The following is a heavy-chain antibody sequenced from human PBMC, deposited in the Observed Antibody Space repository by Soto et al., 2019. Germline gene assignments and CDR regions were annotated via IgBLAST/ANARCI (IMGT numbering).Heavy chain of an antibody. Sequence: QVQLVQSGAEVKKPGSSVKVSCKASGGTFSSYAISWVRQAPGQGLELMGGIIPIFGTANYAQKFLVRFTITADESTSTAYMELSSLRSEDTAVYYCARSRVTYYYDRSALDIWCQGTMVTVSS. D-gene: IGHD3-22*01. V-gene: IGHV1-69*01. CDR3: ARSRVTYYYDRSALDI. J-gene: IGHJ3*02. CDR2: IIPIFGTA. CDR1: GGTFSSYA.